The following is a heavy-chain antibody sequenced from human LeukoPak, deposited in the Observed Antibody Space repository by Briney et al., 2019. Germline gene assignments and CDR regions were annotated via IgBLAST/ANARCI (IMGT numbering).Heavy chain of an antibody. D-gene: IGHD2-2*01. CDR3: ARRPLTSDWFDP. J-gene: IGHJ5*02. CDR1: GGSISSSSYY. V-gene: IGHV4-39*01. Sequence: PSETLSLTCTVSGGSISSSSYYWGWIRQPPGKGLEWIGSIYYSGSTYYNPSLKSRVTISVDTSKNQFSLKLSSVTATDTAVYYCARRPLTSDWFDPWGQGTLVTVSS. CDR2: IYYSGST.